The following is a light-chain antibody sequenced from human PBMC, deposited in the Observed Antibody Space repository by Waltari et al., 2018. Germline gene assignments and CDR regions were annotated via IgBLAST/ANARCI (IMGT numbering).Light chain of an antibody. CDR2: DAS. J-gene: IGKJ2*01. V-gene: IGKV1-33*01. Sequence: DIQMTQSPSSLSASVGDRVTFTCQATQDITTSLSWFQQKPGEAPRLLIYDASTLQPGVPSRFSCTGSATGFSLTITSLQLDDSATYYCQQFHSLPYTFARGTKLHIK. CDR1: QDITTS. CDR3: QQFHSLPYT.